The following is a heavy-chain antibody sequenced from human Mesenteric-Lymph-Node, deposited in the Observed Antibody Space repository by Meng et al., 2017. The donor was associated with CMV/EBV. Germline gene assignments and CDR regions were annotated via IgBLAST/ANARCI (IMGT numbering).Heavy chain of an antibody. Sequence: SGYTFTSYAMHWVRQAPGQRLEWMGWINAGNDNTKYSQKFQGRVTITRDTSASTAYMELSSLRSEDTAVYYCARAGIYGGKTEFDYWGQGTLVTVSS. D-gene: IGHD4-23*01. V-gene: IGHV1-3*01. J-gene: IGHJ4*02. CDR2: INAGNDNT. CDR3: ARAGIYGGKTEFDY. CDR1: GYTFTSYA.